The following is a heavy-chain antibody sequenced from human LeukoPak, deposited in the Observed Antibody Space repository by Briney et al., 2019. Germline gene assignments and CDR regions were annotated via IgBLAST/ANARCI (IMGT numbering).Heavy chain of an antibody. Sequence: GGSLRLSCAASGFTFSDYYMSWIRQAPGKGLEWVSYISSSGSTIYYADSVKGRFTISRENSKNRLYLQMNSLRAEDTAVYYCARDRYSSGLFDYWGQGTLVTVSS. CDR2: ISSSGSTI. J-gene: IGHJ4*02. D-gene: IGHD6-19*01. CDR3: ARDRYSSGLFDY. CDR1: GFTFSDYY. V-gene: IGHV3-11*04.